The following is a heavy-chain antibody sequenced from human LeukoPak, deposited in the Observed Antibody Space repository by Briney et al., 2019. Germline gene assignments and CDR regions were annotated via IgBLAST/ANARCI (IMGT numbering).Heavy chain of an antibody. V-gene: IGHV4-59*12. J-gene: IGHJ4*02. CDR3: ARGTITTVTDS. D-gene: IGHD4-17*01. Sequence: PSETLSLTCTVSGGSISSYYWNWIRQPPGKGLEWIGYIYYSGNTNYDPSLKSRLTISVDESKTQLSLRLESVTAADTAVYYCARGTITTVTDSWGPGTLVTVSS. CDR1: GGSISSYY. CDR2: IYYSGNT.